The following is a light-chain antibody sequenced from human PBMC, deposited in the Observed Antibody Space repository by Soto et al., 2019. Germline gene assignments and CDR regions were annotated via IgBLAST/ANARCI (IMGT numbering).Light chain of an antibody. CDR3: QQYGGSPRIT. CDR1: QSVSSSY. CDR2: DAS. V-gene: IGKV3D-20*01. Sequence: EIVLTQSPVTLSLSPGERATLSCGASQSVSSSYLAWYQQKPGLAPRLLIYDASSRATGIPDRFSGSGSGTDFTLTISRLEPEDVAIYYCQQYGGSPRITFGQGTRLEIK. J-gene: IGKJ5*01.